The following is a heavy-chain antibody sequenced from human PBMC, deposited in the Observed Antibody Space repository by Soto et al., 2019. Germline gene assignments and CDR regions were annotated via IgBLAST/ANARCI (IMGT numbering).Heavy chain of an antibody. D-gene: IGHD6-13*01. CDR2: IRSKANNYAT. V-gene: IGHV3-73*02. Sequence: EVQLVESGGGLVQPGGSLKLSCAASRFTFSGSAMHWVRQASGKGLEWVGRIRSKANNYATAYAVSVNGRFTISRDDSKNTAYLQMNNLKTEDTAVYFCTGISAYWGQGTLVTVSS. CDR3: TGISAY. J-gene: IGHJ4*02. CDR1: RFTFSGSA.